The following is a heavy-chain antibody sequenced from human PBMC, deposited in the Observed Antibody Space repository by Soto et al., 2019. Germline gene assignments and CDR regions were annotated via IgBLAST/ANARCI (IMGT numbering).Heavy chain of an antibody. CDR1: GFNFGGYG. CDR3: AKDLMSVAGSTEYYFHS. V-gene: IGHV3-30*18. Sequence: QVQLVESGGGVVQPGRSLRLSCAASGFNFGGYGMHWVRQAPGKGLEWVAFISYDGSDQYYVDSVKGRFTISRDNSKNTLYLQMNSLRTEDTSVYYCAKDLMSVAGSTEYYFHSWGQGTLVTVSS. J-gene: IGHJ4*02. CDR2: ISYDGSDQ. D-gene: IGHD6-19*01.